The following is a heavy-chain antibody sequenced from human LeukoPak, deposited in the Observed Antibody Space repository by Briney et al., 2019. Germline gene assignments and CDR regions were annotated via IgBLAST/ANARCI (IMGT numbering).Heavy chain of an antibody. Sequence: SQTLSLTCTVSGGSISSGGYSWSWIRQHPGKGLEWIGYIYYSGSTYYNPSLKSRVTISVDTSKNQFSLKLSSVTAADTATYYCARGGSYHGYWGQGTLVTVSS. D-gene: IGHD1-26*01. V-gene: IGHV4-31*03. CDR1: GGSISSGGYS. CDR2: IYYSGST. CDR3: ARGGSYHGY. J-gene: IGHJ4*02.